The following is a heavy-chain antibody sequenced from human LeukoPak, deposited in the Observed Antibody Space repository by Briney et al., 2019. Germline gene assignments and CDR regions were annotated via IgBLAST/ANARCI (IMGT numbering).Heavy chain of an antibody. CDR3: ARDWGAYYHIFDT. CDR1: GFSMSVYW. Sequence: PGGSLRLSCEASGFSMSVYWMSWVRQPPGKGLEWVGNIKPDGSERNYMDSEKGRFTISRDNAKKSLYLQMNSLRAEDPAVYYCARDWGAYYHIFDTWGQGALGTVSS. V-gene: IGHV3-7*01. D-gene: IGHD3-22*01. J-gene: IGHJ4*02. CDR2: IKPDGSER.